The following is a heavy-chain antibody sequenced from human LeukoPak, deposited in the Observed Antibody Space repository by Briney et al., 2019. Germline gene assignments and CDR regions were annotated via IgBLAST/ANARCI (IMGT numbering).Heavy chain of an antibody. CDR1: GYTFTSYD. CDR2: MNPNSGNT. CDR3: ARGTRVRVAARGMKYYYYYMDV. Sequence: ASVKVSCKASGYTFTSYDINWVRQATGQGLEWMGWMNPNSGNTGYAQKFQGRVTMTRNTSISTAYMELSSLRSEDTAVYYCARGTRVRVAARGMKYYYYYMDVWGKGTTVTVSS. V-gene: IGHV1-8*01. J-gene: IGHJ6*03. D-gene: IGHD6-6*01.